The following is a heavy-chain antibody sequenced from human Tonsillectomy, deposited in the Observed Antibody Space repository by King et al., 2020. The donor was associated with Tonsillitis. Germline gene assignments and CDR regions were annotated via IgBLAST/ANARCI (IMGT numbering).Heavy chain of an antibody. CDR2: IIPMFGIA. CDR3: AGGGIPLYYFDY. V-gene: IGHV1-69*09. J-gene: IGHJ4*02. Sequence: VQLVESGAEVKKPGSSVKVSCKASGGTFSNFAISWVRQAPGQGLEWMGRIIPMFGIAKYSEKFQGRVAITADKSTRTAYMALSSLRSEDTAVYYCAGGGIPLYYFDYWGQGTLVTVSS. D-gene: IGHD1-26*01. CDR1: GGTFSNFA.